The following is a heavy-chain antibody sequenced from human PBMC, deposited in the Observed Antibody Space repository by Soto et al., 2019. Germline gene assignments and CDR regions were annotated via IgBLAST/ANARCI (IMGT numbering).Heavy chain of an antibody. J-gene: IGHJ4*02. CDR2: ISWNSGSI. V-gene: IGHV3-9*01. CDR1: GFTFDDYA. D-gene: IGHD2-15*01. Sequence: DVQLVESGGGLVQPGRSLRLSCAASGFTFDDYAMHWVRQAPGKGLEWVSGISWNSGSIGYADSVKGRFTISRDNAKNSLYLQMNSLRAEDTALYYCAKDCSGGSCYSFDYWGQGTLVTVSS. CDR3: AKDCSGGSCYSFDY.